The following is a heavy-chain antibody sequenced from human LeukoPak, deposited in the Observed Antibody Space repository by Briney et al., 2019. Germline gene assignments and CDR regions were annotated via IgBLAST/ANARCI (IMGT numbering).Heavy chain of an antibody. J-gene: IGHJ4*02. Sequence: ASVKVSCKASGYTFTSYGISWVRQAPGQGLEWMGWISAYNGNTNYAQKFQCRVTMTRDTSISTAYMELSRLRSDDTAVYYCARGPPGRIYDILTGFDYWGQGTLVTVSS. V-gene: IGHV1-18*01. CDR3: ARGPPGRIYDILTGFDY. D-gene: IGHD3-9*01. CDR1: GYTFTSYG. CDR2: ISAYNGNT.